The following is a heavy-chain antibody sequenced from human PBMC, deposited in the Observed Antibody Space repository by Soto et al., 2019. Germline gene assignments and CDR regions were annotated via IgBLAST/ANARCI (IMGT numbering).Heavy chain of an antibody. CDR2: IYPGDSDT. V-gene: IGHV5-51*01. D-gene: IGHD6-6*01. CDR3: ARHRYSSSSRFDY. CDR1: VYSFTNYW. Sequence: GESLKISCKGSVYSFTNYWIGWVRQMPGKGLEWMWIIYPGDSDTRYSPSFQGQVTISADNSISTAYLQWSSLKASDTAMYYCARHRYSSSSRFDYWGQGTMVTVSS. J-gene: IGHJ4*02.